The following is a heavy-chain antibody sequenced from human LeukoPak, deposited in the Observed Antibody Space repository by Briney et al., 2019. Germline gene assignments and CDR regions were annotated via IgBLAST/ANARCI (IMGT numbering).Heavy chain of an antibody. D-gene: IGHD3-22*01. CDR3: ASDSEYYDSSGYYHYDAFDI. CDR2: ISYDGSNK. Sequence: PGRSLRLSCAASGFTFSSYAMHWVRQAPGKGLEWVAVISYDGSNKYYADSVKGRFTISRDNSKNTLYLQMNSLRAEDTAVYYCASDSEYYDSSGYYHYDAFDIWGQGTTVTVSS. J-gene: IGHJ3*02. CDR1: GFTFSSYA. V-gene: IGHV3-30-3*01.